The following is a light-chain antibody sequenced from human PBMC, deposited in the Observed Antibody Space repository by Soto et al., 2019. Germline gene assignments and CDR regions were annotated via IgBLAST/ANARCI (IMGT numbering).Light chain of an antibody. J-gene: IGKJ1*01. V-gene: IGKV1-5*01. CDR2: DAS. CDR3: QQYNSYST. CDR1: QSISSW. Sequence: DIQMTQSPSTLSASVGDRVTITCRASQSISSWLAWYQQKPGKAPKFLIYDASSLESGVPSRFSGSGSGTEFTLTISSLQPDDVATYYCQQYNSYSTFGQGTKVDIK.